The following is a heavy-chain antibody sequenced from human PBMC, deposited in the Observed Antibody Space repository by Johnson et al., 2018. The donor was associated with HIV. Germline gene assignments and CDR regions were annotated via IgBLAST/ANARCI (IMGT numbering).Heavy chain of an antibody. J-gene: IGHJ3*02. D-gene: IGHD3-10*01. V-gene: IGHV3-30*04. CDR2: ISYDGSNK. Sequence: LVESGGGVVQPGRSLRLSCAASGFTFSSYAMHWVRQAPGKGLEWVAVISYDGSNKYYADSVKGRFTISRDNSKNTLYLQMNSLRAEDTAVYYCARAFPMVRYDAFDIWGQGTMVTVSS. CDR1: GFTFSSYA. CDR3: ARAFPMVRYDAFDI.